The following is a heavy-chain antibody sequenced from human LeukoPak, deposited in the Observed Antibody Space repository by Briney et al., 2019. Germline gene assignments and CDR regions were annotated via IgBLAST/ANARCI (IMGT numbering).Heavy chain of an antibody. J-gene: IGHJ4*02. Sequence: SETLSLTCAVYGGSFSGYYWSWIRQPPGKGLEWIGEINHSGSTNYNPSLKSRVTISVDTSKNQFSLKLSSVTAADTAVYYCASLSSGYYSLDYWGQGTLVTVSS. CDR3: ASLSSGYYSLDY. D-gene: IGHD3-22*01. V-gene: IGHV4-34*01. CDR1: GGSFSGYY. CDR2: INHSGST.